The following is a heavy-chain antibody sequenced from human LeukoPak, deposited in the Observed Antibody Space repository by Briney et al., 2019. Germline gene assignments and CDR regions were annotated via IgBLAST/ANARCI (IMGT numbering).Heavy chain of an antibody. D-gene: IGHD5-18*01. CDR1: GSTFSSYW. CDR2: INSDGSST. CDR3: ARVGIQLWSALDY. J-gene: IGHJ4*02. V-gene: IGHV3-74*01. Sequence: GGSLRLSCAASGSTFSSYWMHWVRQAPGKGLVWVSRINSDGSSTSYADSVKGRFTISRDNAKNTLYLQMNSLRAEDTAVYYCARVGIQLWSALDYWGQGTLVTVSS.